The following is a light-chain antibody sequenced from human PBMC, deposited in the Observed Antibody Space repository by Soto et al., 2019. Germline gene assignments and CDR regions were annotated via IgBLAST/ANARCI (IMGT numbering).Light chain of an antibody. J-gene: IGKJ5*01. CDR3: QQRHSYPIT. V-gene: IGKV1-9*01. CDR2: TAS. Sequence: DIQLTQSPSFLSASVGDRVTVTCRASQDISSYLAWYQQKPGKAPKLLIHTASTLQSGVPSRFSGSGSGAEFTLTISSLQPADFATYYCQQRHSYPITFGQGTRLDIK. CDR1: QDISSY.